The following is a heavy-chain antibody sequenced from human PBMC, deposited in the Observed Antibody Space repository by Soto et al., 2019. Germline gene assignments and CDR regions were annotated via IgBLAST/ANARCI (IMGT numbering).Heavy chain of an antibody. CDR3: ARVSGDYGVDY. CDR2: ISSSSSTI. D-gene: IGHD4-17*01. CDR1: GFTFSSYS. V-gene: IGHV3-48*01. J-gene: IGHJ4*02. Sequence: GGSLRLSCAASGFTFSSYSMNWVRQAPGKGLEWVSYISSSSSTIYYADSVKGRFTISRDNAKNSLYLQMNSLRAEDTAVYYCARVSGDYGVDYWGQGTLVTVSS.